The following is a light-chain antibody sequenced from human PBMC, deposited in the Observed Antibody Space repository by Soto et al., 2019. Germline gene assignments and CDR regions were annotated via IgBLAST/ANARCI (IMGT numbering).Light chain of an antibody. Sequence: DIVMTQSPDSLAVSLGERATINCKSSQSVLYSSNNKNYLAWYQQKPGQPPKLLIDWTSTRESGVPDRFSGSGSGTDFTLSISGLQAEDVAGYYCQQYYSTAVTFGQWTRREIK. J-gene: IGKJ5*01. CDR3: QQYYSTAVT. V-gene: IGKV4-1*01. CDR1: QSVLYSSNNKNY. CDR2: WTS.